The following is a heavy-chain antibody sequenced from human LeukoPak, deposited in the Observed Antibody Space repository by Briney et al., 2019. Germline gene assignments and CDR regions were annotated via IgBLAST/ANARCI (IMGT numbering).Heavy chain of an antibody. D-gene: IGHD2-21*02. CDR1: VYTFTGYY. CDR2: INPHSGGT. Sequence: GASVKVSCKASVYTFTGYYIQWVRQAPGQGLEWMGWINPHSGGTNYAQEFQGRVTMPRDTSISTAYMELSSLRPDDTAVYSCARGVTARGFYYYMDIWGNGTTVTTSS. J-gene: IGHJ6*03. V-gene: IGHV1-2*02. CDR3: ARGVTARGFYYYMDI.